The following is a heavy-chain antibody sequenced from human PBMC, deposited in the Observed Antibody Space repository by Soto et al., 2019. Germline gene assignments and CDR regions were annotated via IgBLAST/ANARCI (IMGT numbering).Heavy chain of an antibody. J-gene: IGHJ4*02. D-gene: IGHD5-12*01. CDR1: GGSISSGGYS. Sequence: QLQLQESGSGLVKPSQTLSLTCAVSGGSISSGGYSWSWIRQPPGKGLEWIGYIYPSGSTYYNTSLKSRSTITVDRSQYQLSLKLSSVTAADTAVYYCAAGGGLPRDYWGQGTLVTVSS. CDR3: AAGGGLPRDY. CDR2: IYPSGST. V-gene: IGHV4-30-2*01.